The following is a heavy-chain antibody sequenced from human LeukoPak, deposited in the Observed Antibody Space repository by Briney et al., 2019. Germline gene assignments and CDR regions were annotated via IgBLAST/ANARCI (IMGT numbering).Heavy chain of an antibody. CDR2: IVVGSGNT. CDR1: GFTLTSSA. D-gene: IGHD3-22*01. J-gene: IGHJ3*02. CDR3: AAADNYYDSSGYPLYAFDI. Sequence: SVKVSCKASGFTLTSSAMQWVRQARGQRLEWIGWIVVGSGNTNYAQKFQERVTITRDMSTSTAYMELSSLRSEDTAVYYCAAADNYYDSSGYPLYAFDIWGQGTMVTVSS. V-gene: IGHV1-58*02.